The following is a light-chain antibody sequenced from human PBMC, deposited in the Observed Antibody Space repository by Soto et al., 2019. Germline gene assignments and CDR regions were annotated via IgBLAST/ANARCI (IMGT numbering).Light chain of an antibody. Sequence: EIVVTQSPGTLSLSPGERATLSCRASQTVGNNYLAWYQQKPGQTPRLLIHGASNRATGIPDRISGSGSGTDFTLFISRLEPEDFAVYYCQQYASSPLTFGGGTKVEIK. V-gene: IGKV3-20*01. CDR2: GAS. J-gene: IGKJ4*01. CDR1: QTVGNNY. CDR3: QQYASSPLT.